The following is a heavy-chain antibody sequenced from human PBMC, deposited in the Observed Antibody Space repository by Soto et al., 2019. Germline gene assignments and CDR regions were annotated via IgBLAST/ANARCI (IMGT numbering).Heavy chain of an antibody. V-gene: IGHV4-31*03. CDR3: ARDAPGVAPY. Sequence: QVQLQESGPGLVRPSQTLSLTCTVSGGSINSGDSYWNWIRQHPEKGLEWIGYINYRGSTFYNPSLKSGIIISVATSKNQFSLKLSSVTAADTAVYYCARDAPGVAPYWGQGTLVTVSS. J-gene: IGHJ4*02. D-gene: IGHD2-15*01. CDR2: INYRGST. CDR1: GGSINSGDSY.